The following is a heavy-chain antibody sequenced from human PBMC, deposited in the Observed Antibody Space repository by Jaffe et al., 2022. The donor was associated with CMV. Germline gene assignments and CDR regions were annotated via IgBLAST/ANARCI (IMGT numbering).Heavy chain of an antibody. Sequence: QVTLRESGPALVKPTQTLTLTCTFSGFSLSTSGMCVSWIRQPPGKALEWLARIDWDDDKYYSTSLKTRLTISKDTSKNQVVLTMTNMDPVDTATYYCAAAQEDGWDYYYYYMDVWGKGTTVTVSS. J-gene: IGHJ6*03. CDR3: AAAQEDGWDYYYYYMDV. V-gene: IGHV2-70*15. CDR2: IDWDDDK. CDR1: GFSLSTSGMC. D-gene: IGHD6-19*01.